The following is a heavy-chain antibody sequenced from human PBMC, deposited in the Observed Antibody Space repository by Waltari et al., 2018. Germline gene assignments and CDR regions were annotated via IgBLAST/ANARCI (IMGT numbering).Heavy chain of an antibody. CDR3: ARVGGY. V-gene: IGHV4-38-2*01. D-gene: IGHD3-16*01. Sequence: QVQLQESGPGLVKPSETLSLTCAVSGYSISSGYYWGWIRQPPGKGLGWIGSIYHSGSTYYNPSLKSRVTISVDTSKNQFSLKLSSVTAADTAVYYCARVGGYWGQGTLVTVSS. J-gene: IGHJ4*02. CDR2: IYHSGST. CDR1: GYSISSGYY.